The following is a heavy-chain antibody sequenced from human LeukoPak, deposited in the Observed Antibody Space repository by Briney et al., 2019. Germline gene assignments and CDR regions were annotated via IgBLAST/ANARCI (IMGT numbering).Heavy chain of an antibody. Sequence: GESLKISCKGSGYSFTSYWIGWVRQMPGKGLEWMGIIYPGDSDTRYSPSFQGQVTISADKSISTAYLQWSSLKASDTAMYYCARHPLDRHYYYNGMDVWGQGTTVTVSS. D-gene: IGHD3-22*01. CDR1: GYSFTSYW. J-gene: IGHJ6*02. CDR2: IYPGDSDT. CDR3: ARHPLDRHYYYNGMDV. V-gene: IGHV5-51*01.